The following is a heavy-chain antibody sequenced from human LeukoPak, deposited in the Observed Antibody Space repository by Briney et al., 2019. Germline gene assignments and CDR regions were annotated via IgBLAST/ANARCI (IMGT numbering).Heavy chain of an antibody. Sequence: ASVKVSCKASGYTFTGYYVHWVRQAPGQGLEWMGWINPNSGATNYAQKFQGRVTMTRDRSISTVYVELSRLTSDDTALYYCARGYYTCDYWGQGTLVTVSS. CDR1: GYTFTGYY. CDR3: ARGYYTCDY. D-gene: IGHD3-3*01. J-gene: IGHJ4*02. CDR2: INPNSGAT. V-gene: IGHV1-2*02.